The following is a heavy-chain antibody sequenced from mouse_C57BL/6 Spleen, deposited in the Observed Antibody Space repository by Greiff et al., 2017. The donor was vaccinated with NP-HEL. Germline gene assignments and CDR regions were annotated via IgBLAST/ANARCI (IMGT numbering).Heavy chain of an antibody. J-gene: IGHJ2*01. CDR1: GYAFSSYW. Sequence: QVQLQQSGAELVKPGASVKISCKASGYAFSSYWMNWVKQRPGKGLEWIGQIYPGDGDTNYNGKFKGKATLTADKSSSTAYMQLSSLTSEDSAVYFCARRIYYDYDGDYFDYWGQGTTLTVSS. V-gene: IGHV1-80*01. CDR3: ARRIYYDYDGDYFDY. CDR2: IYPGDGDT. D-gene: IGHD2-4*01.